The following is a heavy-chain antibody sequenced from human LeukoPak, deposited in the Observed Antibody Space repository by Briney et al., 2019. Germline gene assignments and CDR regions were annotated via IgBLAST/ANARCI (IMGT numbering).Heavy chain of an antibody. Sequence: PSETLSLTCTVSGGSISSSSDYWGWIRQPPGKGLEWSGSIYYSGSTHYNPSLKSRVTISVDTSKNQFSLKLSSVTAADTAVYYCARMLGTWMSHGWFDPWGQGTLVTVSS. CDR2: IYYSGST. D-gene: IGHD1-1*01. J-gene: IGHJ5*02. CDR1: GGSISSSSDY. V-gene: IGHV4-39*07. CDR3: ARMLGTWMSHGWFDP.